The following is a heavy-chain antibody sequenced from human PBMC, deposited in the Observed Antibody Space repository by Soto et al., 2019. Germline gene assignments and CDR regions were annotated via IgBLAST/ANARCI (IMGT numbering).Heavy chain of an antibody. V-gene: IGHV5-51*01. CDR2: IYPGDSDT. D-gene: IGHD4-17*01. CDR1: GYSFTSYW. CDR3: ARQRSSTYYYYGMDV. J-gene: IGHJ6*02. Sequence: GESLKISCKGSGYSFTSYWIGWVRQMPGKGLEWMGIIYPGDSDTRYSPSFQGQVTISADKSISTAYLQWSSLKASDTAMYYCARQRSSTYYYYGMDVWGQGTTVTVSS.